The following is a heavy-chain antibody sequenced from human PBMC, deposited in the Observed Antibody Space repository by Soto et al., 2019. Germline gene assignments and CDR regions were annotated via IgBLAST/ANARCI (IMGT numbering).Heavy chain of an antibody. CDR2: ISYDGSNK. CDR3: AKVINYYDSSGYHQADY. V-gene: IGHV3-30*18. J-gene: IGHJ4*02. D-gene: IGHD3-22*01. CDR1: GFTFSSYG. Sequence: GGSLRLSCAASGFTFSSYGMHWVRQGPGKGLEWVAVISYDGSNKYYADSVKGRFTISRDNSKNTLYLQMNSLRAEDTAVYYCAKVINYYDSSGYHQADYWGQGTLVTVSS.